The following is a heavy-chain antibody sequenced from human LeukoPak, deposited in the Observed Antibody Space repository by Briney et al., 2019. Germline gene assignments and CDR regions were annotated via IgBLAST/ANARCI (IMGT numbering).Heavy chain of an antibody. Sequence: GGSLRLSCAASGFTFSTYAMHWVRQAPGKGLEWVAVIPYDGSNKYYADSVKGRFTISRENSKNRLYLQVNSLRAEDAAVYYCARAEGYGGELDSWGQGTLVTVSS. V-gene: IGHV3-30*04. D-gene: IGHD4-23*01. CDR2: IPYDGSNK. J-gene: IGHJ4*02. CDR3: ARAEGYGGELDS. CDR1: GFTFSTYA.